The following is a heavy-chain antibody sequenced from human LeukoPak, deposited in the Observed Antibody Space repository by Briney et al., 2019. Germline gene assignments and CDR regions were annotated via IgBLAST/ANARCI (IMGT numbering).Heavy chain of an antibody. CDR1: GFTFSSYS. CDR3: AREATSGY. J-gene: IGHJ4*02. V-gene: IGHV3-48*04. CDR2: ISRGTDTI. Sequence: GGSLRLSCAASGFTFSSYSMNWVRQAPGKGLEWLSYISRGTDTIYYADSVKGRFTISGDNAKNSLYLQMTNLRAEDTAVYYCAREATSGYWGQGTLVTVSS.